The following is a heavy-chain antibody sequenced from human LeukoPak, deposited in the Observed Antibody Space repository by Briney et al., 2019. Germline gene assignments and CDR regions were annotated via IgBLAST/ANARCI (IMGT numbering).Heavy chain of an antibody. CDR3: ARRRYCSGGSCYNYGMDV. J-gene: IGHJ6*02. CDR1: GYSFTNYW. D-gene: IGHD2-15*01. V-gene: IGHV5-51*01. Sequence: GESLKISCKGSGYSFTNYWIGWVRQMPGKGLEWMGSIYPGDSDTRYSPSFQGQVTISADKFISTAYLQWSSLKASDTAMYYCARRRYCSGGSCYNYGMDVWGQGTTVTVSS. CDR2: IYPGDSDT.